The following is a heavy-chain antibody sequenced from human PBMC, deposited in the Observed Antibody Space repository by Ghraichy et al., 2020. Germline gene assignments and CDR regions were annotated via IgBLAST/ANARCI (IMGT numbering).Heavy chain of an antibody. CDR2: ISYDGSNK. J-gene: IGHJ1*01. CDR3: AKGGESSSWIAEYFQY. CDR1: GFTYSSYG. D-gene: IGHD6-13*01. V-gene: IGHV3-30*18. Sequence: GGSPRLSCAASGFTYSSYGMHWVRQAPGKGLEWVAVISYDGSNKYYADSVKGRFTISRDNSKNTLYLQMNSLRVEDTAVYYCAKGGESSSWIAEYFQYWGQGTLVTVSS.